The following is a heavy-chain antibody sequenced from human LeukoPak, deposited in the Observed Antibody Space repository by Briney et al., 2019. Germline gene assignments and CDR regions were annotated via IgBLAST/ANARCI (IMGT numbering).Heavy chain of an antibody. D-gene: IGHD2-2*02. CDR2: IYSSGSS. CDR3: ARESQYTLGYYMDV. J-gene: IGHJ6*03. V-gene: IGHV4-4*07. CDR1: AGSISSYY. Sequence: SQTLSLTCTVSAGSISSYYWSWIRQPARKGLEWIGRIYSSGSSNYNPSLQSLVTMSVDTSKNQCSLKLNSVTAADTAVYYCARESQYTLGYYMDVWGKGTTVTVSS.